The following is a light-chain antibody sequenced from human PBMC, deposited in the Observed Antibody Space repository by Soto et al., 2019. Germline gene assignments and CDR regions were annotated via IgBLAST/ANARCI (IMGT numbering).Light chain of an antibody. CDR2: GAS. CDR1: QSVSSN. J-gene: IGKJ5*01. CDR3: QQYNNWPPIT. Sequence: EIVMTQSPATLSVSTGERATLSCRASQSVSSNLAWYQQKPGQAPRLLIYGASTRATGIPARFSGSGSWTEFTLTISSLQSEAFAVYYCQQYNNWPPITFGQGTRLEIK. V-gene: IGKV3-15*01.